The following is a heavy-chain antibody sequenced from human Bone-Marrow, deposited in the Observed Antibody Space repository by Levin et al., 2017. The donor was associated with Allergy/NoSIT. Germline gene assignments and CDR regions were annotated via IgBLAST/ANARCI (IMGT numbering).Heavy chain of an antibody. J-gene: IGHJ4*02. Sequence: PWASVKVSCAASGFTFRNAWMTWVRQAPGKGLEWVGRIKSKTEGGTTDYAAPVKGRFTISRDDSKDTVYLQMNSLKAEDTAVYYCTTPHCRRTICYHEWGQGTLVTVSS. CDR1: GFTFRNAW. CDR2: IKSKTEGGTT. CDR3: TTPHCRRTICYHE. V-gene: IGHV3-15*01. D-gene: IGHD2-2*01.